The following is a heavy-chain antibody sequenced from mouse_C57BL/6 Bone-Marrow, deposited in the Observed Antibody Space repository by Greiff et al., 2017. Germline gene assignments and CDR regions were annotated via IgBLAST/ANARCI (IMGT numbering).Heavy chain of an antibody. CDR2: IDPEGGET. D-gene: IGHD2-4*01. J-gene: IGHJ2*01. CDR3: ARNNDYGYFDY. V-gene: IGHV14-2*01. CDR1: GFNINDYY. Sequence: EVQLQQSGAELVKPGASVKLSCTASGFNINDYYIHWVKQRPEQGLEWIGRIDPEGGETNSAPKFQGKATIAADTSSHTAYQPLSILTSEDTAVCSCARNNDYGYFDYWGKGTTVRVSS.